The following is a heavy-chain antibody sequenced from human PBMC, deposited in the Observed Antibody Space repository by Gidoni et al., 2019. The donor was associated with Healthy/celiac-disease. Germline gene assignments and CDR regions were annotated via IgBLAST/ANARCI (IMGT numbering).Heavy chain of an antibody. V-gene: IGHV3-30-3*01. CDR3: ARDKSIDYYYMDV. J-gene: IGHJ6*03. Sequence: QVQLVESGGGVVQPGRSLRLSCAASGFTFSTYAMHWVRQAPGKGLEWVAVISYDGSNKYYADSVKGRFTISRDNSKNTLYLQMNSLRAEDTAVYYCARDKSIDYYYMDVWGKGTTVTVSS. CDR2: ISYDGSNK. CDR1: GFTFSTYA. D-gene: IGHD3-16*02.